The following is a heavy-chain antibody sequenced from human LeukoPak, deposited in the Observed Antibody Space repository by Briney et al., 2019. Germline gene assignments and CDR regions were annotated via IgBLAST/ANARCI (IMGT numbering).Heavy chain of an antibody. D-gene: IGHD3-22*01. J-gene: IGHJ6*03. CDR3: ARVISPDSYFYYSEYYYMDV. V-gene: IGHV6-1*01. CDR2: TYYRSKWFN. Sequence: SQTLSLTCGISGDSVSSNSAAWNWIRQSPSRGLEWLGRTYYRSKWFNDYAFSVRSRITINPDTSKNQFSLKLSSVTAADTAVYYCARVISPDSYFYYSEYYYMDVWGKGTTVTVSS. CDR1: GDSVSSNSAA.